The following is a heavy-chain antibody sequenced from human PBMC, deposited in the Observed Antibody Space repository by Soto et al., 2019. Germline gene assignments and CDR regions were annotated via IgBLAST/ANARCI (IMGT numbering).Heavy chain of an antibody. J-gene: IGHJ2*01. D-gene: IGHD3-22*01. CDR3: ARVIDTYYDLHWYFDL. Sequence: GGSLGLSCAASGFTFSSDSLNWVRQAPGQGLEWVSYISSSSTTIYYADSVKGRFTISRDNAKNSLYLQMNSLRAEDTAVYYCARVIDTYYDLHWYFDLWGRGTRVTVSS. V-gene: IGHV3-48*01. CDR1: GFTFSSDS. CDR2: ISSSSTTI.